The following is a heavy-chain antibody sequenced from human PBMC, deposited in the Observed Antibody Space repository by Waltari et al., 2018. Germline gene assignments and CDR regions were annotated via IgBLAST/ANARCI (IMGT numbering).Heavy chain of an antibody. Sequence: HVQLQESGPGLVKPSETLALTSIVSGDFPSDDHWTWIRPAPGQGLEWIACLRNTGGTKCTPSLQSRVTVSAVTSKKQFSLRLTSVTAADTAVYYCARLPTKYYDSIGWGFFDQWGQGIRVTVSS. CDR1: GDFPSDDH. J-gene: IGHJ4*02. CDR2: LRNTGGT. D-gene: IGHD3-22*01. V-gene: IGHV4-59*08. CDR3: ARLPTKYYDSIGWGFFDQ.